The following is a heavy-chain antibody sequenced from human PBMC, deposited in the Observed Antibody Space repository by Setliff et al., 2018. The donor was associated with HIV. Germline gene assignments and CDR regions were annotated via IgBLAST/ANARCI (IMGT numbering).Heavy chain of an antibody. J-gene: IGHJ4*02. CDR3: ARAYRPMGYGDFHFWGGRLAD. CDR2: IIAILGIP. D-gene: IGHD3-3*02. V-gene: IGHV1-69*10. Sequence: GASVKVSCKASRGTFTSYAFSWVRQAPGQGLEWMGGIIAILGIPSYAQKFQGRVTITADKSTSTAYMELSSLRSEDTAVYYCARAYRPMGYGDFHFWGGRLADWGQGSLVTVSS. CDR1: RGTFTSYA.